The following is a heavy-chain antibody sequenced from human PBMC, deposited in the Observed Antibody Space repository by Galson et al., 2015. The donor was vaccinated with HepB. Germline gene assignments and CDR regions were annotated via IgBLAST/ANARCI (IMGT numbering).Heavy chain of an antibody. CDR2: ISGSDDST. CDR3: AKSQPARFRKNHIVVVPASMRAGV. Sequence: LRLSCAASGFTFSSYAMSWVRQAPGKGLEWVSVISGSDDSTYYADSVKGRFTISRDNFKNTLYLQMNSLRAEDTAVYYCAKSQPARFRKNHIVVVPASMRAGVWGQGTTVTVSS. V-gene: IGHV3-23*01. J-gene: IGHJ6*02. D-gene: IGHD2-2*01. CDR1: GFTFSSYA.